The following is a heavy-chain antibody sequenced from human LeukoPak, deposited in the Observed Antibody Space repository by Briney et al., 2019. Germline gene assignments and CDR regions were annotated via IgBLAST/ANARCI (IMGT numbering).Heavy chain of an antibody. CDR2: ISPSGGRT. CDR3: ANAAMVRGPIDY. CDR1: GFSFSTYV. Sequence: GGSLRLSCAASGFSFSTYVMTWVRQAPGKGLEWVSSISPSGGRTSYADSVKGRFTISRDNSKNTLYLQMNSLRAEDTAVYYCANAAMVRGPIDYWGQGTLVTVSS. J-gene: IGHJ4*02. D-gene: IGHD3-10*01. V-gene: IGHV3-23*01.